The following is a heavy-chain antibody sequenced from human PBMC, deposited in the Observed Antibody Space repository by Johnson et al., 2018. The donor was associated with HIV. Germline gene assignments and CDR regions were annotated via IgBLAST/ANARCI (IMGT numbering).Heavy chain of an antibody. V-gene: IGHV3-20*01. J-gene: IGHJ3*02. D-gene: IGHD6-13*01. CDR2: LNWNGGYA. Sequence: VQLVESGGGVVRPGGSLRLSCAVSGFTFDDYGMNWVRQATGKGLEWVSGLNWNGGYAAYADSVKGRFTISRDNAKNSLYLHMNSLRADDTGLYHCAKDRGTGIARDAFDMWGQGTMVTVS. CDR3: AKDRGTGIARDAFDM. CDR1: GFTFDDYG.